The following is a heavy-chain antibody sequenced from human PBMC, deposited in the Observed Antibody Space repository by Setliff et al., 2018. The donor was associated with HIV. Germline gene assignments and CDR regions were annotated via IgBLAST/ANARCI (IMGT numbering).Heavy chain of an antibody. Sequence: TSETLSLTCTVSGGSISSSSYYWGWIRQPPGKGLEWIGSIYYSGSTYYNPSLKSRVTMSVDTSKNQFSLKLSSVTAADTAVYYCAREGFWSGYIDYWGQGTLVTVSS. D-gene: IGHD3-3*01. CDR2: IYYSGST. J-gene: IGHJ4*02. V-gene: IGHV4-39*07. CDR3: AREGFWSGYIDY. CDR1: GGSISSSSYY.